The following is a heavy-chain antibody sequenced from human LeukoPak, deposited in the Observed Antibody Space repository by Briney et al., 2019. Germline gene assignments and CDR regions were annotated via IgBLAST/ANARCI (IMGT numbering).Heavy chain of an antibody. CDR2: IIPIFGTA. Sequence: ASVKVSCKASGGTFSSYAISWVRQAPGQGLEWMGGIIPIFGTANYAQKFQGRVTITADESTSTAYMELSSLRSEDTAVYYCARAPSETAITDYWGQGTLVTVSS. CDR1: GGTFSSYA. CDR3: ARAPSETAITDY. D-gene: IGHD5-18*01. J-gene: IGHJ4*02. V-gene: IGHV1-69*13.